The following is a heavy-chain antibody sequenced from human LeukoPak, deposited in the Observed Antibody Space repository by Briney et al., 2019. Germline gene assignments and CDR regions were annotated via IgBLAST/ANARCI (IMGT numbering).Heavy chain of an antibody. Sequence: GGSLRLSCAASGFTFSSYSMNWVRQAPGKGLEWVSSISSSSLYIYYADSVKGRFTISRDNAKNTLYLQMNSLRAEDTAVYYCAKVMTKYYDSSGCDYWGQGTLVTVSS. CDR3: AKVMTKYYDSSGCDY. V-gene: IGHV3-21*04. J-gene: IGHJ4*02. D-gene: IGHD3-22*01. CDR1: GFTFSSYS. CDR2: ISSSSLYI.